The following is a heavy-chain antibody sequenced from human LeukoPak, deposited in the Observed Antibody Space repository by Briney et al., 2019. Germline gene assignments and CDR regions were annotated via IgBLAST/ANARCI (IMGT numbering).Heavy chain of an antibody. V-gene: IGHV3-23*01. D-gene: IGHD6-19*01. CDR2: ISGSGGTS. Sequence: PGGSLKISCAASGFTFSSYGMSCVRPAPGKGLQWVSAISGSGGTSYYADSVKGRFTISRDNSKNTLYLQINSLRAEDTALSYCAKDHLPRIVVADRDYWGQGTLVTVSS. CDR3: AKDHLPRIVVADRDY. CDR1: GFTFSSYG. J-gene: IGHJ4*02.